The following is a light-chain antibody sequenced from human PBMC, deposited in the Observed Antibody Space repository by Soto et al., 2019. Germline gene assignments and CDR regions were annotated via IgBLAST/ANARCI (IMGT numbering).Light chain of an antibody. Sequence: QSALTQPRSVSGSPGQSVTISCTGTSSDVGGYNYVSWYQQHPGKAPKLMIYDVSQRPSGVPDRFSGSKSGNTASLTISGLQADDEADYYCCSFAGFHTFAIYVFGSGTKLTVL. CDR2: DVS. CDR3: CSFAGFHTFAIYV. V-gene: IGLV2-11*01. J-gene: IGLJ1*01. CDR1: SSDVGGYNY.